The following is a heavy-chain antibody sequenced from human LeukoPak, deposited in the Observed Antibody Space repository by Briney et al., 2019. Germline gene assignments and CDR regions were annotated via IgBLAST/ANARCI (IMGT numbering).Heavy chain of an antibody. CDR2: IKQDGSEK. Sequence: GGSLRLSCPASGFPFSYYAMHWVRQAPGKGLEWVANIKQDGSEKYYVDSVKGRFTISRDNAKNSLYLQMNSLRAEDTAVYYCARWKGPRYYYGMDVWGQGTTVTVSS. CDR1: GFPFSYYA. D-gene: IGHD1-1*01. J-gene: IGHJ6*02. CDR3: ARWKGPRYYYGMDV. V-gene: IGHV3-7*01.